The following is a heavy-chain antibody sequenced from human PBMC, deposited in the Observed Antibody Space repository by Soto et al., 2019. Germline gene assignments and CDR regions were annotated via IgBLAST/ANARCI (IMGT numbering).Heavy chain of an antibody. V-gene: IGHV4-61*01. Sequence: QVQLQESGPGLVKPSETLTLTCTVSGGSVTSGSDYWSWIRQPPGKGLEWIGYIYHSGSTKYNPSLKSRVTISVDTSTNQFSLKLTSLTAADTAVYYCARSPATAISYFDYWGQGTLVTVSS. CDR3: ARSPATAISYFDY. CDR2: IYHSGST. D-gene: IGHD2-21*02. CDR1: GGSVTSGSDY. J-gene: IGHJ4*02.